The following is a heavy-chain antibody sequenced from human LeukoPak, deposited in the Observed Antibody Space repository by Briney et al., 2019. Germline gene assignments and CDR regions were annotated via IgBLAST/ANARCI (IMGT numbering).Heavy chain of an antibody. D-gene: IGHD3-22*01. CDR2: IYYSGST. V-gene: IGHV4-59*01. CDR3: ARALYYYDSSGYYYFDY. J-gene: IGHJ4*02. Sequence: SETLSLTCTVSGGSISSYYWSWIRQPPGKGLEWIGYIYYSGSTNYNPSLKSRVTISVDTSKNQFSLKLSSVTAADMAVYYCARALYYYDSSGYYYFDYWGQGTLVTVSS. CDR1: GGSISSYY.